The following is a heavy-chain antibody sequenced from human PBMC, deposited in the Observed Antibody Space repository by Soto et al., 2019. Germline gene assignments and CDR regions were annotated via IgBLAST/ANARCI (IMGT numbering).Heavy chain of an antibody. CDR1: GFTFSTYA. CDR3: AKEVEGGWYCFDC. J-gene: IGHJ4*02. CDR2: ISDSDGST. D-gene: IGHD2-15*01. V-gene: IGHV3-23*01. Sequence: EVQLLESGGGLVQPGGSLTLSCAASGFTFSTYAMTWVRQAPGKGLEWVSTISDSDGSTYYADSVKGRFTISRDNSKNTVYLQVNSLRAEDTAVYYCAKEVEGGWYCFDCWGQGTLVTVSS.